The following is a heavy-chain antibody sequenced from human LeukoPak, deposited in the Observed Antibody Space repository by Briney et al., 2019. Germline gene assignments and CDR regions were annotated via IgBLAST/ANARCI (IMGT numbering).Heavy chain of an antibody. CDR2: ISATGGST. J-gene: IGHJ4*02. CDR1: GFPFSDSW. D-gene: IGHD6-19*01. V-gene: IGHV3-23*01. Sequence: GGSLRLSCAASGFPFSDSWMNWVRQAPGKGLEWVSTISATGGSTYYADSVKGRFTISRDNSKDTLYLQMNSLRAEDTAVYYCAKGGYSSGWRNYFDYWGQGTLVTVSS. CDR3: AKGGYSSGWRNYFDY.